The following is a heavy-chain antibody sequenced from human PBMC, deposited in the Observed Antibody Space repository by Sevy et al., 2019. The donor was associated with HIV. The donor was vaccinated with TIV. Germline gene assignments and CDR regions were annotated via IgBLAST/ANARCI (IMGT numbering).Heavy chain of an antibody. CDR3: ARVGVISSGWFYFDY. V-gene: IGHV3-53*01. Sequence: GGSLRLSCVASGFIVSSNYMSWVRQAPGKGLEWVSVIYSAGPTYYADSVKGRFTISRDNSKNTLYLQMNSLRADDTAVYYCARVGVISSGWFYFDYWDQGALVTVSS. J-gene: IGHJ4*02. CDR1: GFIVSSNY. D-gene: IGHD6-19*01. CDR2: IYSAGPT.